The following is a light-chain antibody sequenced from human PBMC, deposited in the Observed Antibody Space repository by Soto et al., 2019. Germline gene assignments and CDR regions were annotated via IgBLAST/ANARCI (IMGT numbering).Light chain of an antibody. J-gene: IGKJ1*01. CDR1: QSVSSN. V-gene: IGKV3-15*01. Sequence: ETGMTQSPATLAVSAGKRAPLSCRASQSVSSNLAWYQQKPGQAPRLLIYGASTRATGIPARFSGSGSGTEFTLAISSLQSEDFAVYFCQKYNNWPRTFGQGTKVDIK. CDR2: GAS. CDR3: QKYNNWPRT.